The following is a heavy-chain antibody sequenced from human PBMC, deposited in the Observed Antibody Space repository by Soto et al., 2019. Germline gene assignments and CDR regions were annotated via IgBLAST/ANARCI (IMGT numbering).Heavy chain of an antibody. V-gene: IGHV1-18*01. CDR3: AREVSYYDSSGYSDY. CDR1: GYTFTSYG. CDR2: ISAYNGNT. D-gene: IGHD3-22*01. Sequence: ASVKVSCKASGYTFTSYGISWVRQAPGQGLEWMGWISAYNGNTNYAQKLQGRVTMTTDTSTSTAYMELRSLRSDDTAVYYCAREVSYYDSSGYSDYWGQGTLVTVSS. J-gene: IGHJ4*02.